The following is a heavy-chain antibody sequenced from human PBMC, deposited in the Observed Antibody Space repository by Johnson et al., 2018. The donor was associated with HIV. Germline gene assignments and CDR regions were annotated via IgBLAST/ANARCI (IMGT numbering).Heavy chain of an antibody. Sequence: VQLVESGGGVVQPGRSLRLSCAASGFTFSSNAMHWVRQSPGKGLEWVSYISSSGSTIYYADSVKGRFTISRDNSKNTLYLQMNSLGGEDTAVYYCATDHAEGCGPRTSARPCNAFDIWGQGTMVTVSS. V-gene: IGHV3-48*03. J-gene: IGHJ3*02. CDR3: ATDHAEGCGPRTSARPCNAFDI. CDR2: ISSSGSTI. CDR1: GFTFSSNA. D-gene: IGHD1-1*01.